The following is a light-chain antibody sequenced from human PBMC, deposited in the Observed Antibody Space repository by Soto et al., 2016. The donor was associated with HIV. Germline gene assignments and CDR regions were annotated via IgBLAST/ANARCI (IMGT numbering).Light chain of an antibody. V-gene: IGLV3-1*01. J-gene: IGLJ2*01. CDR1: KLGDKY. CDR2: EET. Sequence: SYELTQPPSVSVSPGQTASITCSGDKLGDKYVSWYQQKPGQAPILLIYEETKRPSGIPERFSGSNSGSTATLTVSETQAMDEADYYCQAGDSNYVVFGGETKLTVL. CDR3: QAGDSNYVV.